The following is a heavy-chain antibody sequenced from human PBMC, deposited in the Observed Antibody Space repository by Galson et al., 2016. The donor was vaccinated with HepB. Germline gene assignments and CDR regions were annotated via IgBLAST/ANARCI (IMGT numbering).Heavy chain of an antibody. CDR2: INPRGDTA. V-gene: IGHV1-46*01. D-gene: IGHD2-15*01. CDR1: AYTFTNYY. CDR3: AREPHGRTGYSYYYYGLDV. Sequence: SVKVSCKAPAYTFTNYYIHWVRQAPGQGLEWMGLINPRGDTASYAQKFQGRITMTRDTSTSSVHMELGSLRSEDTAVYYCAREPHGRTGYSYYYYGLDVWGQGTTVTVSS. J-gene: IGHJ6*02.